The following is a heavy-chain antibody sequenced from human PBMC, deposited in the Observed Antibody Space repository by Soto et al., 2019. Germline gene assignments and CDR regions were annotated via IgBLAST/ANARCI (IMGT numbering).Heavy chain of an antibody. D-gene: IGHD5-12*01. CDR3: ALAIVDTKARWNAFDI. CDR1: GFSLSTSGVG. V-gene: IGHV2-5*01. CDR2: IYWNDDK. J-gene: IGHJ3*02. Sequence: RLVNPTQTLTLTCTFSGFSLSTSGVGVGWIRQPPGKALEWLALIYWNDDKRYSPSLKSRLTITKDTSKNQVVLTMTNMDPVDTATYYCALAIVDTKARWNAFDIWGQGTMVTVSS.